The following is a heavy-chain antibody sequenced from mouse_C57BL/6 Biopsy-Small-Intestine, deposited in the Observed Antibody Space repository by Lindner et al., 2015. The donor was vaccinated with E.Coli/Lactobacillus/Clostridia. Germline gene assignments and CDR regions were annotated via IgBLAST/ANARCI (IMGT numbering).Heavy chain of an antibody. V-gene: IGHV1-81*01. CDR1: GQTFTSYA. D-gene: IGHD1-1*01. CDR3: TPATVVSAMDY. CDR2: IYPRSNNT. J-gene: IGHJ4*01. Sequence: VQLQESGAELARPGASVKLSCKTSGQTFTSYAINWVKQRTGQGLEWIGEIYPRSNNTYYNEKFKGKATLTAGKSSSTAYMELRSLTSEDSAVYFCTPATVVSAMDYWGQGTSVTVSS.